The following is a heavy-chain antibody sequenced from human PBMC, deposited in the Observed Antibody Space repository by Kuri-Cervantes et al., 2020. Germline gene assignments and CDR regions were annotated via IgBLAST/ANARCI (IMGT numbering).Heavy chain of an antibody. CDR1: GYSISSGYY. J-gene: IGHJ3*02. CDR3: ARDPTGAIWFRDNDAFDI. V-gene: IGHV4-38-2*02. D-gene: IGHD3-10*01. Sequence: GSLSLTCTVSGYSISSGYYWGWIRQPPGKGLEWIGSIYHSGSTYYNPSLKSRVTISVDTSKNQFSLKLSSVTAADTAVYYCARDPTGAIWFRDNDAFDIWGQGTMVTVSS. CDR2: IYHSGST.